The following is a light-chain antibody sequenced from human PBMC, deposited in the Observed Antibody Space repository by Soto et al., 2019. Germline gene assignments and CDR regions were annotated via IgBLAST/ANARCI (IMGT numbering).Light chain of an antibody. Sequence: EIVMTQSPVTLSVSPGEGVTLSCRASQSVYSNLARYQQKPGQAPRLLIYDASARATDIPARFSGSGSGTDFTLTVSRLQSEDFAVYYCQQYNNWPLTFGGGTKVEIK. CDR3: QQYNNWPLT. CDR2: DAS. V-gene: IGKV3-15*01. CDR1: QSVYSN. J-gene: IGKJ4*01.